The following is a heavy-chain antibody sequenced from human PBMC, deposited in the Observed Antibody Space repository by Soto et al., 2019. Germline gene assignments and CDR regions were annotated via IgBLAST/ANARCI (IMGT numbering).Heavy chain of an antibody. CDR1: GGSISSYY. J-gene: IGHJ4*02. D-gene: IGHD2-2*01. CDR3: ARFPEPDEYYFDY. CDR2: IYYSGST. Sequence: SETLSLTCTVSGGSISSYYWSWIRQPPGKGLEWIGYIYYSGSTNYNPSLKSRVTISVDTSKNQFSLKLSSVTAADTAVYYCARFPEPDEYYFDYWGQGTLVTVSS. V-gene: IGHV4-59*01.